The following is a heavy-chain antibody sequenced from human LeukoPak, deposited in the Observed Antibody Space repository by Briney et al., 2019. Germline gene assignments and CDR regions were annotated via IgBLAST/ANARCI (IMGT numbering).Heavy chain of an antibody. V-gene: IGHV3-23*01. Sequence: GGSLRLSCAASGFTFSSYAMSWVRQAPGKGLEWVSAISGSGGSTYYADSVKGRFTISRDNSKSTLYLQMNSLRAEDTAVFYYAKRQTWLQRYYFDYWGQGTLVTVSS. J-gene: IGHJ4*02. CDR1: GFTFSSYA. CDR3: AKRQTWLQRYYFDY. D-gene: IGHD5-24*01. CDR2: ISGSGGST.